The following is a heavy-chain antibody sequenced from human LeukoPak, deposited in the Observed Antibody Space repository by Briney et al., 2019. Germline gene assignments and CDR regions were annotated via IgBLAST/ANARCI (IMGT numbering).Heavy chain of an antibody. CDR2: IYTSGST. D-gene: IGHD6-6*01. J-gene: IGHJ6*03. V-gene: IGHV4-4*07. CDR3: ARHPGSWYYYYYMDV. CDR1: GGSISSYY. Sequence: PSEALSLXCTVSGGSISSYYWSWIRQPAGKGLEWIGRIYTSGSTNYNPSLKSRVTISVDTSKNQLSLKLSSVTAADTAVYYCARHPGSWYYYYYMDVWGKGTTVTVSS.